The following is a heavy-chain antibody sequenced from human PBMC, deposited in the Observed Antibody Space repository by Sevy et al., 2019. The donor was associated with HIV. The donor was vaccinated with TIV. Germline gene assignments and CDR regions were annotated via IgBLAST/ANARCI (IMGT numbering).Heavy chain of an antibody. CDR2: ISGSGGST. J-gene: IGHJ4*02. Sequence: GGSLRLSCAASGFTFSSYSMNWVRQAPGKGLEWVSAISGSGGSTYYADSVKGRFTISRDNSKNTLYLQMNSLRAEDTAVYYCAKRSPQHESSPTYWGQGTLVTVSS. CDR3: AKRSPQHESSPTY. V-gene: IGHV3-23*01. CDR1: GFTFSSYS. D-gene: IGHD6-6*01.